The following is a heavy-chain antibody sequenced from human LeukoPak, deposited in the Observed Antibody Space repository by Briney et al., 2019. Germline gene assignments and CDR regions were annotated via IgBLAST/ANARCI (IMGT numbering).Heavy chain of an antibody. CDR2: ISVGHST. J-gene: IGHJ5*02. V-gene: IGHV3-23*01. CDR3: AKGTQFGSTHWFDP. Sequence: GGSLRLSCVASGFTFSNYAMNWVRQAPGKGLDWVSTISVGHSTNYADSVKGRFTISRDNSKNTLYLQMNSLRAEDTAVYYCAKGTQFGSTHWFDPWGQGTLVTVSS. D-gene: IGHD3-16*01. CDR1: GFTFSNYA.